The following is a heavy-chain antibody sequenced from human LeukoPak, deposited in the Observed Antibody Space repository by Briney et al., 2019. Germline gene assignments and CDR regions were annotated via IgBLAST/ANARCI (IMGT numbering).Heavy chain of an antibody. J-gene: IGHJ4*02. CDR3: ARSMYCGGDCYYYFDY. Sequence: PGGSLGLSCAASGFTFSSYDMHWVRQATGKGLEWVSAIGTAGDTYYPGSVKGRFTISRDNAKNTLYLQMNSLRADDTAVYYCARSMYCGGDCYYYFDYWGQGTLVTVAS. V-gene: IGHV3-13*01. CDR2: IGTAGDT. D-gene: IGHD2-21*02. CDR1: GFTFSSYD.